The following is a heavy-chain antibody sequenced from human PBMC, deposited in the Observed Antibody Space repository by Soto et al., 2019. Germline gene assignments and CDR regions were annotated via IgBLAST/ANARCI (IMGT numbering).Heavy chain of an antibody. V-gene: IGHV3-33*01. Sequence: QVQLVESGGGVVQPGRSLRLSCAASGFTFSDYVMHWVRQAPGKGLEWVALMRPDGNSKHYSDSVEGRFTISRDNSKNTLYLQLNSLRGEDTAIYYCASAEWAVPGTWRPDYWGQGALVTVSS. CDR1: GFTFSDYV. CDR2: MRPDGNSK. CDR3: ASAEWAVPGTWRPDY. D-gene: IGHD2-8*01. J-gene: IGHJ4*02.